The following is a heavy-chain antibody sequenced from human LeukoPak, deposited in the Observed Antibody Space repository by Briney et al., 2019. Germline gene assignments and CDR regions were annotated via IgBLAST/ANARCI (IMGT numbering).Heavy chain of an antibody. J-gene: IGHJ5*02. CDR3: ASIAAAGTGNWFDP. D-gene: IGHD6-13*01. CDR2: IIPIFGTA. V-gene: IGHV1-69*13. CDR1: GGTFSSYA. Sequence: SVKVSCKASGGTFSSYAISWVRQAPGQGLEWMGGIIPIFGTANYAQKFQGRVTITADESTSTAYMELSSLRSEDTAVYYCASIAAAGTGNWFDPWGQGTLVTVSS.